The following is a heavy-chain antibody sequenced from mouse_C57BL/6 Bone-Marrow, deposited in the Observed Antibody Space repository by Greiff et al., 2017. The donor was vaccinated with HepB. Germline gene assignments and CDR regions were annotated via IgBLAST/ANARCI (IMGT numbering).Heavy chain of an antibody. CDR1: GYTFTSYW. Sequence: QVQLQQPGAELVKPGASVKLSCKASGYTFTSYWMQWVKQRPGQGLEWIGEIDPSDSYTNYNQKFKGKATLTVDTSSSTAYMQRSSLTSEDSAVYYCAGEGPYYYGSSWFAYWGQGTLVTVSA. CDR3: AGEGPYYYGSSWFAY. CDR2: IDPSDSYT. V-gene: IGHV1-50*01. D-gene: IGHD1-1*01. J-gene: IGHJ3*01.